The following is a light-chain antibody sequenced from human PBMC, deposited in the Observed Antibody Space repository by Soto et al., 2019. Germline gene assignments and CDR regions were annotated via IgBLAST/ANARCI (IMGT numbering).Light chain of an antibody. Sequence: IVLTKSPGTLSLSPGERATFYCRASQSVSSSYIAWYQQKRGQAPRRLIYRASIRATGFPDGFSGSGSGTDFTLTIIRLKPADFALYYCQHYHTSPLTFGHGTKVAI. J-gene: IGKJ1*01. CDR3: QHYHTSPLT. CDR2: RAS. CDR1: QSVSSSY. V-gene: IGKV3-20*01.